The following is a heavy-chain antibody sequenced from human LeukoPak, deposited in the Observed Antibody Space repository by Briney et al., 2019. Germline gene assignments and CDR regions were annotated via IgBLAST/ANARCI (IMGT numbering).Heavy chain of an antibody. CDR1: GFTFNSYY. J-gene: IGHJ5*02. Sequence: GGSLRLSCVDSGFTFNSYYMSWVRQAPGKGLEWVANIKGDGSIKNYMDSVKGRFTISRDNAKNSLYLQMDYLRADDTAMYYCARYHNGDGSFDLWGQGTLVTVSS. CDR3: ARYHNGDGSFDL. V-gene: IGHV3-7*05. CDR2: IKGDGSIK. D-gene: IGHD2-21*01.